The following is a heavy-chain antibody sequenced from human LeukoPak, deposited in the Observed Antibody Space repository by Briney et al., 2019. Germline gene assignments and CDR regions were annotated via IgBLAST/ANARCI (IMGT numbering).Heavy chain of an antibody. D-gene: IGHD6-13*01. V-gene: IGHV1-69*13. CDR2: IIPIFGTA. CDR3: ARAHSSSWYD. Sequence: SVKVSCKASGYTFTTHDINWVRQAPGQGLEWMGGIIPIFGTANYAQKFQGRVTITADESTSTAYMELSSLRSEDTAVYYCARAHSSSWYDWGQGTLVTVSS. CDR1: GYTFTTHD. J-gene: IGHJ4*02.